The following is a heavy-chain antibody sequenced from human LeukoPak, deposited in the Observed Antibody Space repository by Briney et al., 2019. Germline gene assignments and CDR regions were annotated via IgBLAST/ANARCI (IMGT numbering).Heavy chain of an antibody. V-gene: IGHV3-23*01. CDR1: GFTFSSYA. Sequence: GGSLRLSCAASGFTFSSYAMSWVRQAPGKGLEWVSAISGSGGSTYYADSVKGRFTISRDNSKNTLYLQMNSLRAEDTAVYYCAKPNYDFWSGPTKGDFDYWGQGTLVTVSS. J-gene: IGHJ4*02. CDR3: AKPNYDFWSGPTKGDFDY. CDR2: ISGSGGST. D-gene: IGHD3-3*01.